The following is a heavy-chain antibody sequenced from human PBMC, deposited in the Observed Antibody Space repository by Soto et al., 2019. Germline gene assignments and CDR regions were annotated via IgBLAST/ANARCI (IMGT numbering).Heavy chain of an antibody. CDR3: ARDGASIFAGTGRFDY. V-gene: IGHV4-61*01. Sequence: SSETLSLTCTVSGGSVSSGSYYWSWIRQPPGKGLEWIGYIYYSGSTNYNTSLKSRVTISVDTSKNQFSLKLSSVTAADTAVYYCARDGASIFAGTGRFDYWGQGTLVTVSS. CDR2: IYYSGST. D-gene: IGHD3-3*01. J-gene: IGHJ4*02. CDR1: GGSVSSGSYY.